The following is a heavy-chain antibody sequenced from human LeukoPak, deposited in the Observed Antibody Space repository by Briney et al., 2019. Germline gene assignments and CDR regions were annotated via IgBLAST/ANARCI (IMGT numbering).Heavy chain of an antibody. CDR1: GYTLTELS. CDR3: ATGRPYCTNGVCYGRIFDY. J-gene: IGHJ4*02. CDR2: FDPEDGET. V-gene: IGHV1-24*01. Sequence: ASVKVSCEVSGYTLTELSMHWVRQAPGKGLEWMGGFDPEDGETIYAQKFQGRVTMTEDTSADTAYMELSSLRSEDTAVYYCATGRPYCTNGVCYGRIFDYWGQGTLVTVSS. D-gene: IGHD2-8*01.